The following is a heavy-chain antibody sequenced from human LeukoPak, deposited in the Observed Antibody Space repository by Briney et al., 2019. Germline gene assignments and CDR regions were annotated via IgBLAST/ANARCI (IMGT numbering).Heavy chain of an antibody. CDR2: IGSSVGTT. V-gene: IGHV3-23*01. D-gene: IGHD3-9*01. Sequence: GGSLRLSCAASGFTFTNYGMSWVRQPPGKGLEWVSTIGSSVGTTYYADSVKGRFTISRDNSKNTLYLQMNSLRAEDTAVYYCARLSHYDILSPYNWFDPWGQGTLVTVSS. CDR3: ARLSHYDILSPYNWFDP. J-gene: IGHJ5*02. CDR1: GFTFTNYG.